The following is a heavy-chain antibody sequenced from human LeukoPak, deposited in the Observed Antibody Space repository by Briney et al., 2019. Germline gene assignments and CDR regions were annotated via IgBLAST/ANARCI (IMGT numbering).Heavy chain of an antibody. CDR2: IYSGGST. Sequence: PGGSLRLSCAASGFTVSSNYMSWVRQAPGKGLEWVSVIYSGGSTYYADSVKGRFTISRDNSKNKLYLQMKRVTAKDKAVYYRAKERGDYTNASYFDSWGQGTLVTASS. V-gene: IGHV3-53*01. CDR1: GFTVSSNY. D-gene: IGHD3-3*01. CDR3: AKERGDYTNASYFDS. J-gene: IGHJ4*02.